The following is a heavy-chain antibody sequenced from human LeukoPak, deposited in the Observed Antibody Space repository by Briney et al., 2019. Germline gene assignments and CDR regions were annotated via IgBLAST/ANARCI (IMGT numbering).Heavy chain of an antibody. CDR3: AKQLGYCSDGSCYFPY. V-gene: IGHV3-23*01. CDR2: ISNNGGYT. CDR1: GLTFSSSA. D-gene: IGHD2-15*01. J-gene: IGHJ4*02. Sequence: GWSLRLSCAASGLTFSSSAMSWVRQAPGKGLEWVSAISNNGGYTYYADSVQGRFTISRDNSKSTLCLQMNSLRAEDTAVYYCAKQLGYCSDGSCYFPYWGQGTLVTVSS.